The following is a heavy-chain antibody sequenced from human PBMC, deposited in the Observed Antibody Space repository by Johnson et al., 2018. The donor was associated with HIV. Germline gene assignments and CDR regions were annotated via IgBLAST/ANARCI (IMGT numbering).Heavy chain of an antibody. CDR2: INWNGGST. CDR1: GFTFSSYA. CDR3: AREIRVCSGGTCYSDAFDI. D-gene: IGHD2-15*01. J-gene: IGHJ3*02. Sequence: VQLVESGGGVVQPGRSLRLSCAASGFTFSSYALHWVRQAPGKGLEWVSGINWNGGSTGYADSVRGRFTISRDNAKNSLYLQMNSLRAEDTALYYCAREIRVCSGGTCYSDAFDIWGQGTMVTVSS. V-gene: IGHV3-20*04.